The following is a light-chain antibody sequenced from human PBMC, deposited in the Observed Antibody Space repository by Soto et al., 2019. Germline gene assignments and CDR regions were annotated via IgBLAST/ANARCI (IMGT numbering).Light chain of an antibody. CDR3: SSSTSSSTVV. J-gene: IGLJ2*01. Sequence: QSALTQPASVSGSPGQSITISCTGTSSDVGGYDYVSWYQHHPGTAPKLMIFDVSYRPSGVSNRFSGSKSGNTASLTISGLQAEDEADYYCSSSTSSSTVVFGGGTKLTVL. CDR1: SSDVGGYDY. V-gene: IGLV2-14*01. CDR2: DVS.